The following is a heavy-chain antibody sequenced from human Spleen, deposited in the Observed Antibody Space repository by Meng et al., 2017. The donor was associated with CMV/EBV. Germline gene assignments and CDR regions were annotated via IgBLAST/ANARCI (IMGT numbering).Heavy chain of an antibody. J-gene: IGHJ4*02. V-gene: IGHV1-69*05. CDR3: ARERALYDFWSGYLNY. D-gene: IGHD3-3*01. CDR2: ILPTFGTA. CDR1: GGTFSSFA. Sequence: SVKVSCKASGGTFSSFAISWVRQAPGQGLEWMGGILPTFGTANYAQRLQGRVTITTDESTNTAYMELSSLRSEDTAVYYCARERALYDFWSGYLNYWGQGTLVTVSS.